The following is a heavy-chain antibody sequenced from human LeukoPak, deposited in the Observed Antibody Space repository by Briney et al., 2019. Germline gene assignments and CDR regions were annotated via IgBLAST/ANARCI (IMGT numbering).Heavy chain of an antibody. CDR1: GGSIGSYY. J-gene: IGHJ6*03. D-gene: IGHD5-18*01. Sequence: PSETLSLTCTVSGGSIGSYYWSWIRQPAGKGLEWIGRIYTSGSTNYNPSLKSRVTMSVGTSKNQFSLKLSSVTAADTAVYYCARHTAIRPYYYYYYMDVWGKGTTVTVSS. CDR2: IYTSGST. V-gene: IGHV4-4*07. CDR3: ARHTAIRPYYYYYYMDV.